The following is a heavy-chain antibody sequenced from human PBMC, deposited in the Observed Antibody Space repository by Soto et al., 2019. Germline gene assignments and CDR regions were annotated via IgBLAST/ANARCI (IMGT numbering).Heavy chain of an antibody. CDR2: VSIGGST. J-gene: IGHJ4*02. CDR3: AKRRGAGGHFDY. Sequence: PGGSLRLSCAASGFTFSCYAMGWVRLGPGKGLEWVAVVSIGGSTHYADSVRGRFTISRDNSKNTLSLQMNSLTAEDTAVYFCAKRRGAGGHFDYWGQGALVTVSS. CDR1: GFTFSCYA. V-gene: IGHV3-23*01. D-gene: IGHD2-15*01.